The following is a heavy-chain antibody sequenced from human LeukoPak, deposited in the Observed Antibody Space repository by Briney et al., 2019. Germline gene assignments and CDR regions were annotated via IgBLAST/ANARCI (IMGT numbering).Heavy chain of an antibody. D-gene: IGHD1-1*01. J-gene: IGHJ4*02. CDR2: INTDGSGT. CDR3: ARDSRVWATGVFDQ. Sequence: PGGSLRLSCAASGFNFASDWMHWVRQAPGKGLVWVSRINTDGSGTTYADSVRGRFSISRDNAKNTLYLQMNSLSAEDTAVYYCARDSRVWATGVFDQWGQGTLVTVSS. CDR1: GFNFASDW. V-gene: IGHV3-74*03.